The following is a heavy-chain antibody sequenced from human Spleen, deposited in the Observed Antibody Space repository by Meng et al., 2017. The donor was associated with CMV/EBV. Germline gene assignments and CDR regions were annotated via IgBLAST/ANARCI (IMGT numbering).Heavy chain of an antibody. D-gene: IGHD1-14*01. CDR1: GGSISSYY. Sequence: SETLSLTCTVSGGSISSYYWSWIQQPPGKGLEWIGYIYYSGSTNYNPSLKSRVTISVDTSKNQFSLKLSSVTAADTAVYYCASFPEAGGHNWFDPWGQGTLVTVSS. CDR2: IYYSGST. J-gene: IGHJ5*02. V-gene: IGHV4-59*01. CDR3: ASFPEAGGHNWFDP.